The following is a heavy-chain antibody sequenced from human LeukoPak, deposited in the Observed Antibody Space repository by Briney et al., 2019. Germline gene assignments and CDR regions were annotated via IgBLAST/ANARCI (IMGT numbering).Heavy chain of an antibody. D-gene: IGHD2-8*01. CDR1: GFSFDDYA. J-gene: IGHJ4*02. CDR2: ISGSGGST. CDR3: AKAGTSRYCTNGVCYIARLVDY. V-gene: IGHV3-23*01. Sequence: QPGRSLRLSCAASGFSFDDYAMHWVRQAPGKGLEWVSAISGSGGSTYYADSVKGRFTISRDNSKNTLYLQMNSLRAEDTAVYYCAKAGTSRYCTNGVCYIARLVDYWGQGTLVTVSS.